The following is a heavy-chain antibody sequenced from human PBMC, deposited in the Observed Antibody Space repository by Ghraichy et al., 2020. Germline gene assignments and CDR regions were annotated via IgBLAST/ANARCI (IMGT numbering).Heavy chain of an antibody. Sequence: SETLSLTCTVSGGSISSDDYSWNWLRQPPGKGLEWIGHIYYSGSTYYNPSYNPSIKSRVTISVDTSEYQFSLKVSSVTAADTAVYFCTRGEHTWGQGTLVTVSS. J-gene: IGHJ4*02. CDR3: TRGEHT. CDR2: IYYSGST. D-gene: IGHD1/OR15-1a*01. CDR1: GGSISSDDYS. V-gene: IGHV4-30-4*08.